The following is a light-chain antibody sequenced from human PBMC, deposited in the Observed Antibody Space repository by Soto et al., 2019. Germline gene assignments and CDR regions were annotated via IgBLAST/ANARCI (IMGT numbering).Light chain of an antibody. Sequence: DIQMTQSPSSLSASLGDRVTITCRASQSISTYLNWYQQKPGKAPKLLIYAASTLQSGVPSRFSGSGSGTDFTLTISSLQPEDFATYYCQKSYSIPYTFGQGTKLEIK. CDR1: QSISTY. CDR2: AAS. J-gene: IGKJ2*01. CDR3: QKSYSIPYT. V-gene: IGKV1-39*01.